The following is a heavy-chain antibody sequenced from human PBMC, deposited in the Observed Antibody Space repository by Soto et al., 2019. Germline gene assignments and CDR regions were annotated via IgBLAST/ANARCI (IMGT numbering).Heavy chain of an antibody. Sequence: QVQLVESGGGVVRPGRSLRLSCAASGFTFSSYGMHWVRQAPGKGLEWVAVISYDGSNKYYADSVKGRFTISRDNSKNTLYLQMNSLRAEDTAVYYCAKGAAIVLVPAAMNYYYGMDVWGQGTTVTVSS. CDR3: AKGAAIVLVPAAMNYYYGMDV. J-gene: IGHJ6*02. V-gene: IGHV3-30*18. CDR1: GFTFSSYG. D-gene: IGHD2-2*01. CDR2: ISYDGSNK.